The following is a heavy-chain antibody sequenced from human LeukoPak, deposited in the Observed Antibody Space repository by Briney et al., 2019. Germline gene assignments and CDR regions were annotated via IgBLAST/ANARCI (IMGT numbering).Heavy chain of an antibody. D-gene: IGHD2-2*01. V-gene: IGHV3-48*01. CDR1: GFSFSTSS. CDR3: ARDARSHCGTDACYGPYFDY. CDR2: IRSSSTKI. J-gene: IGHJ4*02. Sequence: TGGSLRLSCAASGFSFSTSSMSCVPQTPGEGLEWSSYIRSSSTKIYYGDSVKGRFTISRDNARNSLYLKMNDLRAEDTGVYFCARDARSHCGTDACYGPYFDYWGQGSLVTVSS.